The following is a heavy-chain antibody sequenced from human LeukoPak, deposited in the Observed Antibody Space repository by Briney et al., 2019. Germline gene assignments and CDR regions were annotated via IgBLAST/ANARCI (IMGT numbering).Heavy chain of an antibody. CDR2: INHSGST. D-gene: IGHD6-19*01. CDR1: GGSFSGYY. CDR3: ARGRQWLVRNGFDY. Sequence: PSETLSLTCAVYGGSFSGYYWSWIRQPPGKGLEWIGEINHSGSTNYNPSLKSRVTISVDTSKNQFSLKLSSVTAADTAVYYCARGRQWLVRNGFDYWGQGTLVTVSS. J-gene: IGHJ4*02. V-gene: IGHV4-34*01.